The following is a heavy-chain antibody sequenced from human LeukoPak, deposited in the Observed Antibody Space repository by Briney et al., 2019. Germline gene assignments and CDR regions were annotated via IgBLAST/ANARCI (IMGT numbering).Heavy chain of an antibody. CDR2: FDPEDGET. Sequence: ASVKVSCKVSGYTLTELSMHWVRQAPGKGLEWMGGFDPEDGETIYAQKFQGRVTTTEDTSTDTAYMELSSLRSEDTAVYYCATTGFEVAYYFDYWGQGTLVTVSS. V-gene: IGHV1-24*01. CDR1: GYTLTELS. J-gene: IGHJ4*02. CDR3: ATTGFEVAYYFDY. D-gene: IGHD5-24*01.